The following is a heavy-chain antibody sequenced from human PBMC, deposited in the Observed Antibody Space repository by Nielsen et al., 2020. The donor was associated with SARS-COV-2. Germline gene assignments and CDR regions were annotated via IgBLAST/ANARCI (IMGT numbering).Heavy chain of an antibody. J-gene: IGHJ5*02. D-gene: IGHD3-22*01. V-gene: IGHV3-9*01. CDR3: AKGDYYDSSGYYH. CDR1: GFTFDDYA. Sequence: GGSLRLSCAASGFTFDDYAMHWVRQAPGKGLEWVSGISWNSGSIGYADSVKGRFTISRDNAKNSLYLQMNSLRAEDTALYYCAKGDYYDSSGYYHWGQGTLVTVSS. CDR2: ISWNSGSI.